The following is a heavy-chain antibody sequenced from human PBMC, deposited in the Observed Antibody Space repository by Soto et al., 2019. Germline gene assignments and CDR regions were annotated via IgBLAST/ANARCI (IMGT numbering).Heavy chain of an antibody. V-gene: IGHV4-4*02. CDR1: GGSISSSNW. CDR3: ARYDGSPAAGWFDP. J-gene: IGHJ5*02. D-gene: IGHD3-16*01. CDR2: IYHSGST. Sequence: SETLSLTCAVSGGSISSSNWWSWVRQPPGKGLEWIGEIYHSGSTNYNPSLKSRVTISVDKSKNQFSLKLSSVTAADTAVYYCARYDGSPAAGWFDPWGQGTLVTVSS.